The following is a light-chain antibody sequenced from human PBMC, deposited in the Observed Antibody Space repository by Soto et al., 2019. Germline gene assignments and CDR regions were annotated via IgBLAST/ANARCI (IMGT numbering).Light chain of an antibody. CDR2: EVT. J-gene: IGLJ1*01. V-gene: IGLV2-14*01. CDR3: SSYTSSNTLV. Sequence: QSVLTQPPSAAGTPGQRVTISCSGGSSDIGGYNYVSWFQQHPGKAPKLMIYEVTNRPSGVSNRFSGSKSGSTASLTISGLQAEDEADYYCSSYTSSNTLVFGTGTKVTVL. CDR1: SSDIGGYNY.